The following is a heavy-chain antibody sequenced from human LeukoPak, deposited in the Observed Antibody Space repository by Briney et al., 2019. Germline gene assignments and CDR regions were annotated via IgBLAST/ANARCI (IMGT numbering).Heavy chain of an antibody. CDR2: IIPILGTA. J-gene: IGHJ4*02. CDR1: GGTFSSYA. Sequence: GASVKVSCKASGGTFSSYAISWVRQAPGQGLEWMGGIIPILGTANYAQKFQGGVTITTDESTSTAYMELSSLRSEDTAVYYCARYDFWSGYYSYWGQGTLVTVSS. CDR3: ARYDFWSGYYSY. V-gene: IGHV1-69*05. D-gene: IGHD3-3*01.